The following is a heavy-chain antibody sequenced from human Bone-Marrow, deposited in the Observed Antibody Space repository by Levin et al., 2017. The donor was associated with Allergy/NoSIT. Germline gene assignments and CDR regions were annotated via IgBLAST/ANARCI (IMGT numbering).Heavy chain of an antibody. CDR1: GDTFNNYA. CDR3: ARDSVVPSATLGFDP. CDR2: IVPILGTP. D-gene: IGHD2-2*01. Sequence: GASVKVSCQASGDTFNNYAINWVRQAPGQGLEWMGGIVPILGTPSYAQKFQGRLTITADTSTSTASMELSSLRSEDTALYYCARDSVVPSATLGFDPWGQGSLVTVSS. V-gene: IGHV1-69*06. J-gene: IGHJ5*02.